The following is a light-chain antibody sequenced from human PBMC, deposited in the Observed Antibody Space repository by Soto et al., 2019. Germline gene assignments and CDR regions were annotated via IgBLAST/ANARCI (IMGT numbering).Light chain of an antibody. V-gene: IGKV3-15*01. CDR3: QQYNNWPHT. J-gene: IGKJ5*01. CDR2: GAS. CDR1: QSVSSK. Sequence: EIVMTQSPATLSVSPGERATLSCRASQSVSSKFAWFQQIPGQAPRLLIYGASTRATGIPARFSVSGSGTEFPLTISSLQSEDFAVYYCQQYNNWPHTFGQGTRLEIK.